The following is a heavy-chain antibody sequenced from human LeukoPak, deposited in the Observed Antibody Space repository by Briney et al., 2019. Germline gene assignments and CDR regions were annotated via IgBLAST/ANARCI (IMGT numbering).Heavy chain of an antibody. Sequence: GGSLRLSCAASGFTVSSNYMSWVRQAPGKGLEWVSVIYSGGSTYYADSVKGRFTISRDNSKNTLYLQMNSLRAEDTAVYYCARETAILRDAFDIWGQGTMVTVSS. V-gene: IGHV3-66*01. J-gene: IGHJ3*02. CDR2: IYSGGST. D-gene: IGHD2-21*02. CDR3: ARETAILRDAFDI. CDR1: GFTVSSNY.